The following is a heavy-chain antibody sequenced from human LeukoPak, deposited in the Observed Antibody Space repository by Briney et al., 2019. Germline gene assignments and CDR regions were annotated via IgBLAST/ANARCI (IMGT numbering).Heavy chain of an antibody. J-gene: IGHJ4*02. CDR3: ARGPYYYDSSGYFAFDY. D-gene: IGHD3-22*01. CDR1: GDSVSSNSAT. CDR2: TYYRSKWYN. V-gene: IGHV6-1*01. Sequence: SQTLSLTCAISGDSVSSNSATWDWIRQSPSRGLEWLGRTYYRSKWYNDYAVSVKGRVTINPDTSKNQFSLQLNSVTPEDTAVYYCARGPYYYDSSGYFAFDYWGQGTLVTVSS.